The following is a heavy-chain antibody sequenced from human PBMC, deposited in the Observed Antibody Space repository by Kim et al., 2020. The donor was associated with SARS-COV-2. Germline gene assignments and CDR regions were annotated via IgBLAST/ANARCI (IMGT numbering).Heavy chain of an antibody. D-gene: IGHD3-10*01. V-gene: IGHV1-3*01. Sequence: QKLQSRGTITRETSGSTAYMELSRLRSEDTAVYYCARSAMVRGIKEFDYWGQGTLVTVSS. CDR3: ARSAMVRGIKEFDY. J-gene: IGHJ4*02.